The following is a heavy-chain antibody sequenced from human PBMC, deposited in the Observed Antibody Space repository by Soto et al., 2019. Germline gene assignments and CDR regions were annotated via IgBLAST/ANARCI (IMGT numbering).Heavy chain of an antibody. D-gene: IGHD5-12*01. Sequence: ASVKVSCKASGGTFSSYTTSWVRQAPGQGLEWMGIINAGNGNTKYAQKFQGRVTMTRDTSTTTVYMDLSSLRSEDTAVYYCARDRYLRWLQFDLDSWGQGTLVTVSS. V-gene: IGHV1-18*01. J-gene: IGHJ4*02. CDR2: INAGNGNT. CDR1: GGTFSSYT. CDR3: ARDRYLRWLQFDLDS.